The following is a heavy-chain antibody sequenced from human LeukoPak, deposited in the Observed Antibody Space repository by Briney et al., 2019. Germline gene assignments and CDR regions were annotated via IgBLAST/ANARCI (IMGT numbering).Heavy chain of an antibody. CDR1: GYTFTSYI. CDR3: ARDRHIAAAVYYYYMDV. J-gene: IGHJ6*03. Sequence: ASVKVSCKASGYTFTSYIISWVRQAPGQGLEWMGWINAYNGNTDYAQRVQGRVTMTTDKSTSTAYMELRSLRSDDTAVYYCARDRHIAAAVYYYYMDVWGKETPVTVSS. V-gene: IGHV1-18*01. D-gene: IGHD6-13*01. CDR2: INAYNGNT.